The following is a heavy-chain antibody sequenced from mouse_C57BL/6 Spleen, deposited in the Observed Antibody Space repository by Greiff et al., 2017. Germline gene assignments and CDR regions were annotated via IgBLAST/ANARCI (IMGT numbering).Heavy chain of an antibody. V-gene: IGHV1-15*01. J-gene: IGHJ1*03. D-gene: IGHD2-9*01. Sequence: VKLMESGAELVRPGASVTLSCKASGYTFTDYEMHWVKQTPVHGLEWIGAIDPETGGTAYNQKFKGKAILTADKSSSTAYMELRSLTSEDSAVYYCTSCYGYEGNWYFDVWGTGTTVTVSS. CDR3: TSCYGYEGNWYFDV. CDR2: IDPETGGT. CDR1: GYTFTDYE.